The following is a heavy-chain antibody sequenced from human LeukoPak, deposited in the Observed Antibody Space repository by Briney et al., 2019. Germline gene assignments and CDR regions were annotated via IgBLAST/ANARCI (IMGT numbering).Heavy chain of an antibody. CDR3: ARVYGDYWYFDL. CDR2: IYYSGGT. Sequence: SETLSLTCTVSGGSISSGGYYWSWIRQHPGKGLEWIGYIYYSGGTYYNPSLKSRVTISVDTSKNQFSLKLSSVTAADTAVYYCARVYGDYWYFDLWGRGTLVTVSS. CDR1: GGSISSGGYY. V-gene: IGHV4-31*03. D-gene: IGHD4-17*01. J-gene: IGHJ2*01.